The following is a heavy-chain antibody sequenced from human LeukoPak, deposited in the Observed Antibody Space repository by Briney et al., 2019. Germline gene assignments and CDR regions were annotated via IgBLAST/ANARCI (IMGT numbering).Heavy chain of an antibody. V-gene: IGHV3-21*01. CDR3: ARDSRGIAAVHDY. D-gene: IGHD6-13*01. CDR1: GFTLSSYG. J-gene: IGHJ4*02. CDR2: ISSSSSYI. Sequence: SGGSLRLSCAASGFTLSSYGMSWVRQAPGKGLEWVSSISSSSSYIYYADSVKGRFTISRDNAKNSLYLQMNSLRAEDTAVYYCARDSRGIAAVHDYWGQGTLVTVSS.